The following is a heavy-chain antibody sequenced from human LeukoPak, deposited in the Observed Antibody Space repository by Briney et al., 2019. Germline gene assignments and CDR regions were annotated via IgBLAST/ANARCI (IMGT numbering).Heavy chain of an antibody. CDR3: ARDAARGYCSSTSCYGGGYFDY. V-gene: IGHV3-33*01. D-gene: IGHD2-2*01. Sequence: GGSLRLSCAASGFTFSSYGMHWVRQAPGKGLEWVAVIWYDGSNKYYADSVKGRFTISRDNSKNTLYLQMNSLRAEDTAVYYCARDAARGYCSSTSCYGGGYFDYWGQGTLVTVSS. J-gene: IGHJ4*02. CDR2: IWYDGSNK. CDR1: GFTFSSYG.